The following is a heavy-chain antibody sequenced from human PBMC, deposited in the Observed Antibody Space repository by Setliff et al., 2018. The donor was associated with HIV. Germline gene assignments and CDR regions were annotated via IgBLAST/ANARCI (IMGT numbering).Heavy chain of an antibody. CDR2: IIPILGPA. D-gene: IGHD3-3*02. J-gene: IGHJ4*02. CDR1: GGTFSSYA. CDR3: ARGLGNFVPDLIGYFDY. V-gene: IGHV1-69*13. Sequence: EASVKVSYKASGGTFSSYAISLVRQAPGQGLEWMGGIIPILGPANYAQKFQGRATITAGEYTPTSYMELRNLRSEDTAIYYCARGLGNFVPDLIGYFDYWGQGTLVTVSS.